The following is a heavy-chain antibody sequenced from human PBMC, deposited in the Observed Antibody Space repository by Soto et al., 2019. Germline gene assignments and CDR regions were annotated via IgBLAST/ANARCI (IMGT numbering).Heavy chain of an antibody. CDR1: GFTFSDYW. CDR2: IKEDGSEK. J-gene: IGHJ4*02. CDR3: ARDREWEPSQEGFDY. D-gene: IGHD1-26*01. Sequence: EVQLVESRGGLVQPGGSLRLSCAASGFTFSDYWMSWVRQAPGKGLEWVATIKEDGSEKYYVDSVKGRFTISRDNAKKSLYLQLKSLRAEDTAVYYCARDREWEPSQEGFDYWGQGTLVTVSS. V-gene: IGHV3-7*03.